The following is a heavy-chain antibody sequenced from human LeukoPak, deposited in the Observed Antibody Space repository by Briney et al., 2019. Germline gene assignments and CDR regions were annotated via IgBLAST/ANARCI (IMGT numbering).Heavy chain of an antibody. D-gene: IGHD2-8*02. J-gene: IGHJ4*02. CDR3: ARAVAYGIDTGYFDY. CDR1: GGSISSGSYY. V-gene: IGHV4-61*02. Sequence: SETLSLTCTVSGGSISSGSYYWSWIRQPAGKGPEWIGRIYTSGSTNYNPSLKSRVTITVDTSKNQFSLNLNSVTAADTAVYYCARAVAYGIDTGYFDYWGQGTLVTVSS. CDR2: IYTSGST.